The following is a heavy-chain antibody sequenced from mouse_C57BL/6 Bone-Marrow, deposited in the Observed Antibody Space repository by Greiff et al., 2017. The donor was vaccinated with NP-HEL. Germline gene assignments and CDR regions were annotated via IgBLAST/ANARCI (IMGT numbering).Heavy chain of an antibody. D-gene: IGHD1-1*01. CDR2: INPSSGST. CDR3: ARPLVTTVVAHFDY. J-gene: IGHJ2*01. Sequence: VQLQQSGAELARPGASVKMSCKASGYTFTSYTMHWVKQRPGQGLEWIGYINPSSGSTKYNQKFKDKATLTADKSSSTAYMQLSSLTSEDSAVYYCARPLVTTVVAHFDYWGQGTTLTVSS. CDR1: GYTFTSYT. V-gene: IGHV1-4*01.